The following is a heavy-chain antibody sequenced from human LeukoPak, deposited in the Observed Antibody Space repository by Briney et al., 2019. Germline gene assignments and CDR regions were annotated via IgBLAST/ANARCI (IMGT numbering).Heavy chain of an antibody. V-gene: IGHV3-23*01. J-gene: IGHJ5*02. CDR2: ISGSGGST. Sequence: PGGSLRLPCAASGFTFSSYAMSWVRQAPGKGLEWVSAISGSGGSTYYADSVKGRFTISRDNSKNTLYLQMNSLRAEDAAVYYCAKGIRGYYGSGSYAWGQGTLVTVSS. CDR3: AKGIRGYYGSGSYA. D-gene: IGHD3-10*01. CDR1: GFTFSSYA.